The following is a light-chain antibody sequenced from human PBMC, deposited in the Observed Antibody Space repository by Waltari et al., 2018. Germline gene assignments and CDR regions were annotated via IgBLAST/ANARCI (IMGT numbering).Light chain of an antibody. Sequence: EIVLTQSPDTVCLSPGDRATLSCWASQSVSGKYFAWYQQKPGQAPRLLIYSISRRAACIPDRFSASGSGTDFTLTISRLEPEDFAVYYCQQYGNSLYSFGQGTKLEIK. CDR1: QSVSGKY. CDR2: SIS. V-gene: IGKV3-20*01. CDR3: QQYGNSLYS. J-gene: IGKJ2*03.